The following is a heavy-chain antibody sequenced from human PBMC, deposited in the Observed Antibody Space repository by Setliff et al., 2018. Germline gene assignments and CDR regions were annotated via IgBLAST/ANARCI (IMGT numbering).Heavy chain of an antibody. J-gene: IGHJ4*02. Sequence: ASVKVSCKASGYIFTYYAIHWVRQAPGQRLEWMGWISAYNGNTNYAQKFQGRVTMTTDTSTSTAYMELRSLRSDDTAVYYCARGSSSGYYFDYWGQGTLVTVSS. CDR3: ARGSSSGYYFDY. CDR2: ISAYNGNT. V-gene: IGHV1-18*01. CDR1: GYIFTYYA. D-gene: IGHD6-6*01.